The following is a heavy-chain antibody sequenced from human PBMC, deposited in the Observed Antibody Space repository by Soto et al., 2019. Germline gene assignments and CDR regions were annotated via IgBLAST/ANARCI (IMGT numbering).Heavy chain of an antibody. V-gene: IGHV3-11*01. J-gene: IGHJ6*02. CDR1: GFTFSDYY. CDR2: ISSSGSTI. CDR3: ARADIVVVVAATGMDV. D-gene: IGHD2-15*01. Sequence: GSLRLSCAASGFTFSDYYMSWIRQAPGKGLEWVSYISSSGSTIYYADSVKGRFTISRDNAKNSLYLQMNSLRAEDTAVYYCARADIVVVVAATGMDVWGQGTTVTVSS.